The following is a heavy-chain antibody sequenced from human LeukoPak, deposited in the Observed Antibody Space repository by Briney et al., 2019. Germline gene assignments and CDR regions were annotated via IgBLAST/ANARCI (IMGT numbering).Heavy chain of an antibody. CDR2: INHSGST. J-gene: IGHJ6*03. CDR3: AGLVARYYYYMDV. CDR1: GGSFSGYY. Sequence: SETLSLTCAVYGGSFSGYYWSWIRQPPGKGLEWIGEINHSGSTNYNPSLKSRVTISVDTSKNQFSLKLSSVTAADTAVYYCAGLVARYYYYMDVWGKGTTVTISS. D-gene: IGHD5-12*01. V-gene: IGHV4-34*01.